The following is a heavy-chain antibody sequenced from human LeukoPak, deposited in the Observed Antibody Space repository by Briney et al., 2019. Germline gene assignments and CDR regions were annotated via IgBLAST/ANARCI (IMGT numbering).Heavy chain of an antibody. J-gene: IGHJ4*02. CDR2: ISSSGSTI. Sequence: LSLTCAVSGGSISSGGYSWSWIRQPPGKGLEWVSYISSSGSTIYYADSVKGRFTISRDNAKNSLYLQMNSLRAEDTAVYYCARDGGQAAAGEWGQGTLVTVSS. V-gene: IGHV3-11*01. CDR3: ARDGGQAAAGE. CDR1: GGSISSGGYS. D-gene: IGHD6-13*01.